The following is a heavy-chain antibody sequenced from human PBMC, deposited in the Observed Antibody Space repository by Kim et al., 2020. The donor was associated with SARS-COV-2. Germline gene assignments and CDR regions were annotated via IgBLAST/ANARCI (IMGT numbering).Heavy chain of an antibody. D-gene: IGHD3-10*01. CDR3: ARDSMGFGELSAFDI. V-gene: IGHV4-31*03. CDR1: GGSISSGGYY. CDR2: IYYSGST. Sequence: SETLSLTCTVSGGSISSGGYYWSWIRQHPGKGLEWIGYIYYSGSTYYNPSLKSRVTISVDTSKNQFSLKLSSVTAADTAVYYCARDSMGFGELSAFDIWGQGTMVTVSS. J-gene: IGHJ3*02.